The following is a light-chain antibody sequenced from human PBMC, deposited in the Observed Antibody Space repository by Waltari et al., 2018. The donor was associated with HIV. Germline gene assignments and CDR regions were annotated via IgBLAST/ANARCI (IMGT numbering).Light chain of an antibody. Sequence: QSALTQPASVSGSPGQSITISCTGTSSDVGSYNLVSWYQQHPGKAPKLMIYEVSKRPSWVSNRFSGSKSGNTASLTISGLQAEDEADYYCCSYAGSSTFLWVFGGGTKLTVL. CDR3: CSYAGSSTFLWV. J-gene: IGLJ3*02. V-gene: IGLV2-23*02. CDR1: SSDVGSYNL. CDR2: EVS.